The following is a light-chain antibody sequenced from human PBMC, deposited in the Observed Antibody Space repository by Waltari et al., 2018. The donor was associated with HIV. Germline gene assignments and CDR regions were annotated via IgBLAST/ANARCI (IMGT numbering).Light chain of an antibody. V-gene: IGLV1-40*01. CDR2: GNS. J-gene: IGLJ1*01. Sequence: QSVLTQPPSVSGAPGQRVTISCTGSSSNIGAGYDVHWYQQLPGTAPKVLIYGNSNRPSGVPDRFSGAKSGPSASLAITGLHAEDEADYYCQSYDSNLSGATVFGTGTKVTVL. CDR1: SSNIGAGYD. CDR3: QSYDSNLSGATV.